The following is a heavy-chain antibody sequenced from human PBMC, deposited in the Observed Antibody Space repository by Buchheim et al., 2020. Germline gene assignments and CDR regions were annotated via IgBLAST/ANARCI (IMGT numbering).Heavy chain of an antibody. Sequence: QVQLQESGPGLVKPSETLSLTCTVSGGSISSYYWSWIRQPPGKGLEWIGYIYYSGSTNYNPSLKSRVTISVDTSKNQFSLKLSYVTAADTAVYYCARVSPMIVGTSSYWYFDLWGRGTL. CDR3: ARVSPMIVGTSSYWYFDL. J-gene: IGHJ2*01. CDR2: IYYSGST. CDR1: GGSISSYY. V-gene: IGHV4-59*01. D-gene: IGHD3-22*01.